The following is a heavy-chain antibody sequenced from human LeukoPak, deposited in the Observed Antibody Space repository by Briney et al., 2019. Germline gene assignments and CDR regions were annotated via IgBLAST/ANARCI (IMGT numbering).Heavy chain of an antibody. Sequence: GGSLRLSCAASGFTFSKNWMHWVRQAPGKGLVWVSRIQGDGSNTNYADSVKGRFSISRDNAKNTAYLQMNSLRAEDTGIYYCARGTSAGGPISPFDFWGQGTVVTVSS. D-gene: IGHD6-13*01. CDR1: GFTFSKNW. V-gene: IGHV3-74*01. J-gene: IGHJ4*02. CDR3: ARGTSAGGPISPFDF. CDR2: IQGDGSNT.